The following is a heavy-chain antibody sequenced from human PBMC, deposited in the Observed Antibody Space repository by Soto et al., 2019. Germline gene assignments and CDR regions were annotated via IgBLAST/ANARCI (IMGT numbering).Heavy chain of an antibody. Sequence: QLHLVESGGGAVQPGTSLRLSCTASGFVFSNYGMHWVRQGPGKGLEWVAVTPHDGRYDYYTDSVKGRVTISRDNSKNTLYLQMNSVRVEDRAVYYCMRDDELPDNVLDVLGQGTMVIVSS. CDR2: TPHDGRYD. J-gene: IGHJ3*01. CDR3: MRDDELPDNVLDV. CDR1: GFVFSNYG. D-gene: IGHD3-10*02. V-gene: IGHV3-33*01.